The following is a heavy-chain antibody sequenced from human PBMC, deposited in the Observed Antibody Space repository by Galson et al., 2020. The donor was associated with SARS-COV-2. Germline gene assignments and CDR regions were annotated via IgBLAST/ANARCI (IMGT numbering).Heavy chain of an antibody. CDR2: IYWNDDK. D-gene: IGHD6-25*01. Sequence: SGPTLVKPTQTLTLTCSFSGFSLSTSGVGVAWIRQPPGQALEWLALIYWNDDKRYSPSLRSRLTITKDTSNSQVVLTMTNVDPVDTATYYCAHRLDVWQRLLGFDYWGQGTLVTVSS. V-gene: IGHV2-5*01. CDR3: AHRLDVWQRLLGFDY. J-gene: IGHJ4*02. CDR1: GFSLSTSGVG.